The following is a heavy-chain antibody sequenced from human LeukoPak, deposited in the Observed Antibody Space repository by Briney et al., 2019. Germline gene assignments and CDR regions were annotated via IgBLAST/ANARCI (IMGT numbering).Heavy chain of an antibody. V-gene: IGHV3-7*01. CDR2: IKQDGSEK. D-gene: IGHD5-12*01. J-gene: IGHJ4*02. CDR1: GFTFSSYW. CDR3: ARSGWYSGYDLAY. Sequence: GGSLRLSCAASGFTFSSYWMSWVRQAPGKGLEWVANIKQDGSEKYYVDSVKGRFTISRDNAKNSLYLQMNSLRAEDTAVYYCARSGWYSGYDLAYWGQGTLVTVSS.